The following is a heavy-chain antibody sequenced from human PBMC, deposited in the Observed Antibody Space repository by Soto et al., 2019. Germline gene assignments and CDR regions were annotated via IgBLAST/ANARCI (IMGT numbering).Heavy chain of an antibody. D-gene: IGHD6-19*01. Sequence: QVQLVQSGAEVKKPGASVKVSCKASGYTFTSYDINCVRQATGQGLEWMGWMNPNSGNTGYAQKFQGRVTMTRNTSIRTAYRELSSLRSEVTAVYYCARGRGHTSGWYGDYWGQGTLVTVSS. CDR2: MNPNSGNT. CDR3: ARGRGHTSGWYGDY. V-gene: IGHV1-8*01. CDR1: GYTFTSYD. J-gene: IGHJ4*02.